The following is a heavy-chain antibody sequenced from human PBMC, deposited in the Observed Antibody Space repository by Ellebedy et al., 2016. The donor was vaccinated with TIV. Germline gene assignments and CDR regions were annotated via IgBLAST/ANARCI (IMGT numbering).Heavy chain of an antibody. J-gene: IGHJ5*02. Sequence: GESLKIPCQGSGDSFTSYWIAWVRQMPVKRLEWMGIIYPGDSDTRYSPSFHGQVTISADESISTAYLQWSSLRASDTAIYYCARRGRHWNNGKDNWFDPWGQGTLVTVSS. D-gene: IGHD1/OR15-1a*01. CDR1: GDSFTSYW. CDR3: ARRGRHWNNGKDNWFDP. V-gene: IGHV5-51*01. CDR2: IYPGDSDT.